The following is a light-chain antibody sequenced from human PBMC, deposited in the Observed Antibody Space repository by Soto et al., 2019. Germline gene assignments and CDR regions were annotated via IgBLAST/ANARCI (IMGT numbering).Light chain of an antibody. CDR2: DVS. J-gene: IGLJ1*01. CDR3: SSYTTSNTRQIV. V-gene: IGLV2-14*03. CDR1: SSDVGGYNY. Sequence: QSALTQPASVSGSPGQSITISCTGTSSDVGGYNYVSWYQHRPGEAPKLIIYDVSNRPSGVSNRFSGSKSGNTASLTISGLQPEDEADYYCSSYTTSNTRQIVFGTGTKLTVL.